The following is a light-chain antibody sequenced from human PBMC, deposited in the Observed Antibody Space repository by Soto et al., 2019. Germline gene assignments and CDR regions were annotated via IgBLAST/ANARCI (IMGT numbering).Light chain of an antibody. V-gene: IGKV3-20*01. CDR2: GAS. CDR1: QRVSSSY. J-gene: IGKJ2*01. CDR3: QRYGSSSPFT. Sequence: EIVLTQSPGTLSLSPGERATLSCRASQRVSSSYLARYPQKPGQAPRLLIYGASTRATGIPYWFSGSGSGTDFSLTISRLELEDFAVYFCQRYGSSSPFTFGQGTKVEI.